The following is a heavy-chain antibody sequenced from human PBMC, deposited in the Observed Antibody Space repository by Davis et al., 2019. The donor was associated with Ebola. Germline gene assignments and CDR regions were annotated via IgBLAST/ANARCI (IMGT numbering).Heavy chain of an antibody. D-gene: IGHD3-16*02. Sequence: SLKISCAASGFTFDDYAMHWVRQAPGKGLEWVSGISWNSGSIGYADSVKGRFTISRDNAKNSLYLQMNSLRAEDTALYYCARTTFGGVIASWGQGTLVTVSS. CDR3: ARTTFGGVIAS. J-gene: IGHJ4*02. CDR2: ISWNSGSI. CDR1: GFTFDDYA. V-gene: IGHV3-9*01.